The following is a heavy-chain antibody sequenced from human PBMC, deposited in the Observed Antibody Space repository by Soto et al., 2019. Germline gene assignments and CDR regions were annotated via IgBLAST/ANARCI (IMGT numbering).Heavy chain of an antibody. CDR2: ISRHGAPA. CDR1: GFTFDNYV. D-gene: IGHD6-6*01. CDR3: AKRFDDTSSWSCDN. V-gene: IGHV3-23*02. Sequence: GSLRLSCAASGFTFDNYVMTWVLHAPGNGLEWVGRISRHGAPAYYGASEKVRVIVSRDNYNNTQYLQINSPSVEDTALYSCAKRFDDTSSWSCDNWGLGPIVDVSS. J-gene: IGHJ4*02.